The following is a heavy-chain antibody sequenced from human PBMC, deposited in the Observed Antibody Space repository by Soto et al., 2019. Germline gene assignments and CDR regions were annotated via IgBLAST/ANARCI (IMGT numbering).Heavy chain of an antibody. CDR2: ISYDGSNK. V-gene: IGHV3-30*18. CDR3: AKSVYYDSSGYFDY. Sequence: GGSLRLSCAASGFTFSSYGMHWVRQAPGKGLEWVAVISYDGSNKYYADSVKGRFTISRDNSKNTLYLQMNSLRAEDTAVYYCAKSVYYDSSGYFDYWGQGTLVTVSS. CDR1: GFTFSSYG. D-gene: IGHD3-22*01. J-gene: IGHJ4*02.